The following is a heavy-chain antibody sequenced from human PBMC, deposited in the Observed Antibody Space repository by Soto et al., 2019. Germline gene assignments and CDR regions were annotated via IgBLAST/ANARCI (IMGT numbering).Heavy chain of an antibody. D-gene: IGHD3-22*01. CDR1: GGSISSYY. CDR2: IYYSGST. CDR3: ARDRDSSGYWVGMDV. Sequence: SETLSLTCTVSGGSISSYYWSWIRQPPGKGLEWIGYIYYSGSTNYNPSLKSRVTISVDTSKNQFPLKLSSVTAADTAVYYCARDRDSSGYWVGMDVWGQGTTVTVSS. V-gene: IGHV4-59*01. J-gene: IGHJ6*02.